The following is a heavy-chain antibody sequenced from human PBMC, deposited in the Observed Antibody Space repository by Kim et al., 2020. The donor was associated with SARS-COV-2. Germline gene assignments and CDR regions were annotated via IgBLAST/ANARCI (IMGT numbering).Heavy chain of an antibody. CDR3: ARGTMSKSDGITFDF. Sequence: SETLSLTCAVYGGSFSGYYWNWIRQPPGKGLEWIGEINHSGSANYNPSLKSRVTISVDTSKNQFSMKLSSETAADTAVYYCARGTMSKSDGITFDFWGQGTMVTVSS. J-gene: IGHJ3*01. D-gene: IGHD3-10*02. V-gene: IGHV4-34*01. CDR1: GGSFSGYY. CDR2: INHSGSA.